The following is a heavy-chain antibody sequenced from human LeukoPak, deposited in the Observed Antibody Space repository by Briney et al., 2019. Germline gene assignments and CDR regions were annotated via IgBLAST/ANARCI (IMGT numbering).Heavy chain of an antibody. Sequence: SETLSLTCAVYGGSFSGYYWSWIRQPPGKGLEWIGEINHSGSTNYNPSLKSRVTISVDTSKNRFSLKLSSVTAADTAVYYCARGRFYYDSSGYNYWGQGTLVTVSS. V-gene: IGHV4-34*01. CDR3: ARGRFYYDSSGYNY. CDR1: GGSFSGYY. CDR2: INHSGST. J-gene: IGHJ4*02. D-gene: IGHD3-22*01.